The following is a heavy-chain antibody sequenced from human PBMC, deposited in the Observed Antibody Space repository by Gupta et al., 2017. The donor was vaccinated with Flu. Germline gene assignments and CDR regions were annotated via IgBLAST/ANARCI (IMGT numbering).Heavy chain of an antibody. CDR1: GYTFTSYG. CDR2: ISAYNGNT. J-gene: IGHJ2*01. Sequence: QVQLVQSGAEVKKPGASVKVSCKASGYTFTSYGISWVGQAPGKGLEWMGWISAYNGNTNYAKKLQGRGTMTTDTSTSTAYRELRSLRSEETAVYYCARVVMPIRGGIENWYFDLWGRGTLVTVYS. D-gene: IGHD2-21*01. V-gene: IGHV1-18*01. CDR3: ARVVMPIRGGIENWYFDL.